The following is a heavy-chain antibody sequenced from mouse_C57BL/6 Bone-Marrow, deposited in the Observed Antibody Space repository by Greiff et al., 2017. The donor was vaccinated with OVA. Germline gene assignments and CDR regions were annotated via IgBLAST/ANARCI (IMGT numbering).Heavy chain of an antibody. CDR2: IRRKSNNYAT. V-gene: IGHV10-1*01. CDR1: GFSFNTYA. J-gene: IGHJ1*03. D-gene: IGHD1-1*01. CDR3: VGPPGATVVAYWYLDV. Sequence: EVQLVESGGGLVQPKGSLKLSCAASGFSFNTYAMNWVRQAPGKGLEWVARIRRKSNNYATYYAYSVKDTFTISRDASESMLYLQMTNMKTENTAMYYCVGPPGATVVAYWYLDVWGTGTTVTVSS.